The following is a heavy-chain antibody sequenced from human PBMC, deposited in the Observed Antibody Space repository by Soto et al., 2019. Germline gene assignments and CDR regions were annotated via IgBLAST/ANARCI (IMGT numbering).Heavy chain of an antibody. V-gene: IGHV1-2*04. CDR2: INPKSGGT. J-gene: IGHJ6*02. Sequence: QVQLVQSGAEVKKPGASVKVSCKASGYTFTGYYMHWVRQAPGQGLEWMGWINPKSGGTNYAQKFQGWVTMTRDTSSSTAYMEVSRLRSDDTAVYYWAGGGGGDIVVVPAENGMDVWGQGTTVTVSS. CDR1: GYTFTGYY. D-gene: IGHD2-2*01. CDR3: AGGGGGDIVVVPAENGMDV.